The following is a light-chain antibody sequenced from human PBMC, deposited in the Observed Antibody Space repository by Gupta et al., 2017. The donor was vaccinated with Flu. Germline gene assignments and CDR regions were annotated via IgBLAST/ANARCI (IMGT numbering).Light chain of an antibody. CDR2: KAS. V-gene: IGKV1-5*03. Sequence: DIQMTQSPSTLSASVGDRVTITCRASQNINDWLAWYQQTPGEAPKLLIYKASTLQSGAPSRFSGSGSGTDFSLTISSLHPDDFATDFCQQSETLANTFGQGTKVEIK. CDR3: QQSETLANT. J-gene: IGKJ2*01. CDR1: QNINDW.